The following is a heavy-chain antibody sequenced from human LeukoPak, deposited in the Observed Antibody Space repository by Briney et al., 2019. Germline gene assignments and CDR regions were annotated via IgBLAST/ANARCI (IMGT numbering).Heavy chain of an antibody. V-gene: IGHV3-23*01. CDR3: AKDPIAYCSSTSCYFHYFDY. CDR2: ISGSGGST. J-gene: IGHJ4*02. Sequence: PGGSLRLSCAASGFTFSSYGMSWVRQAPGKGLEWVSAISGSGGSTYYADSVKGRFTISRDNSKNTLYLQMNSLRAEDTAVYYCAKDPIAYCSSTSCYFHYFDYWGQGTLVTVSS. D-gene: IGHD2-2*01. CDR1: GFTFSSYG.